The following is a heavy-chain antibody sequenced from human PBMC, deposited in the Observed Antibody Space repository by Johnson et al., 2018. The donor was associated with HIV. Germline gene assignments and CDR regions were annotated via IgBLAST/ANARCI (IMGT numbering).Heavy chain of an antibody. CDR3: AKSIAAAGTNAFDI. J-gene: IGHJ3*02. CDR2: IHWNAGNT. D-gene: IGHD6-13*01. Sequence: VQLVESGGGVVQPGRSMRLSCAASGFTFDDYDMTWVRQAPGKGLEWVSGIHWNAGNTGYVDSVKGRFTISRDNAKNSLYLQMNSLRAEDTAVYYCAKSIAAAGTNAFDIWGQGTMVTVSS. V-gene: IGHV3-20*04. CDR1: GFTFDDYD.